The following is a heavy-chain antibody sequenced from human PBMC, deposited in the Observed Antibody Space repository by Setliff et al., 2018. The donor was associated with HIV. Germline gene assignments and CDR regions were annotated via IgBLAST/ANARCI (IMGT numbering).Heavy chain of an antibody. V-gene: IGHV4-4*08. D-gene: IGHD3-16*01. CDR1: GGSISGYY. CDR2: IYSGEST. J-gene: IGHJ5*02. CDR3: ARDRSKYGTGSSAYNWFDP. Sequence: SETLSLTCTVSGGSISGYYWSWIRQAPGKGLEWMGYIYSGESTNYNPSLKSRVTISIDTSKNQFSLQLTSVTAADTAVYYCARDRSKYGTGSSAYNWFDPWGLGTLVTVSS.